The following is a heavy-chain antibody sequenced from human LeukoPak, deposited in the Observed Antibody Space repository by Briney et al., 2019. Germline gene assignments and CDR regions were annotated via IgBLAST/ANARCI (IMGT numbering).Heavy chain of an antibody. Sequence: PGGSLRLSCAASGFTFDYYAMHWVRQAPGKGLEWVSGISWNSGGIGYADSVKGRFTISRDNAKNSLYLQMNSLRAEDTALYYCAKDLFTMVRGVLKSWGQGTLVTVSS. CDR1: GFTFDYYA. CDR2: ISWNSGGI. D-gene: IGHD3-10*01. V-gene: IGHV3-9*01. J-gene: IGHJ4*02. CDR3: AKDLFTMVRGVLKS.